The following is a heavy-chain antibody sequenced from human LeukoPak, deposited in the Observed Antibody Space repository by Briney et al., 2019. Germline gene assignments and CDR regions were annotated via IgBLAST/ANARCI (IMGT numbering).Heavy chain of an antibody. J-gene: IGHJ4*02. CDR3: ARQVAFLEDSSVMGHDY. V-gene: IGHV4-4*02. D-gene: IGHD3-22*01. CDR2: MYLSGTT. CDR1: GDSINSLDL. Sequence: SETLSLTCTVSGDSINSLDLRSWVRQPPGKGLEWIGEMYLSGTTHSNPSVKSRVTISVDTSKNQFSLKLSSVTAADTAVYYCARQVAFLEDSSVMGHDYWGQGTLVTVSS.